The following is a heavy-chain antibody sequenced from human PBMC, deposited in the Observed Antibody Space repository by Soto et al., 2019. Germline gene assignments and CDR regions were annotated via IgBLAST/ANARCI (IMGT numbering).Heavy chain of an antibody. CDR3: ARVTAPGYFDS. Sequence: EVQLVESGGGLVQPGGSLRLSCAASGFSFSSHWMTWVRQAPGKGPEWVAYIKQDGSEKYYVDSVMGRFTMSRDNTQSSLSLQMTPLRVEDTAVYYCARVTAPGYFDSWGQGNMGTVSS. V-gene: IGHV3-7*05. CDR1: GFSFSSHW. CDR2: IKQDGSEK. J-gene: IGHJ4*02.